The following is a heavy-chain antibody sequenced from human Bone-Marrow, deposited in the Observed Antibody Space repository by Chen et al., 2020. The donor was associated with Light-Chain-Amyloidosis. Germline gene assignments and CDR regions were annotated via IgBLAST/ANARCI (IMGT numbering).Heavy chain of an antibody. J-gene: IGHJ4*02. V-gene: IGHV3-9*01. CDR1: GFNFDDHH. D-gene: IGHD1-26*01. Sequence: EVQLVESGGGLVQPGRSLRLSCTASGFNFDDHHMHWVRQAPGRGLEWVSFISWNSGTLGYADSVKGRFTISRDNAKNSLYLQXXXXXXDDTALYYCAKDARGWELPHYFDSWGQGTLVTVSS. CDR2: ISWNSGTL. CDR3: AKDARGWELPHYFDS.